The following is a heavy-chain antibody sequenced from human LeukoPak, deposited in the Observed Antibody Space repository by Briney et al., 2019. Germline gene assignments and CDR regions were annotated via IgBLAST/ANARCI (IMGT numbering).Heavy chain of an antibody. CDR3: ITSSAYSTSWGACDI. V-gene: IGHV1-2*02. D-gene: IGHD2-2*01. J-gene: IGHJ3*02. CDR1: GYSVIGFY. CDR2: MNATSGGA. Sequence: GASVKVSCKASGYSVIGFYIHWVRQAPGQGHEWMGWMNATSGGANYAQGFRGSLTMTGDTSITTAYMDLSSLTSDDTAMYYCITSSAYSTSWGACDICGQGTMVTVSS.